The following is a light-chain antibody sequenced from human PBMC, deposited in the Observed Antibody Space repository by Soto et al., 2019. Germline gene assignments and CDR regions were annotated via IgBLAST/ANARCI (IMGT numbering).Light chain of an antibody. J-gene: IGLJ2*01. Sequence: QSALTQPASVSGSPGQSITISCTGTSSDIGAYNFVSLYQQHPGKAPKRMLYDVNIRPSGVSNRFSGSKSGNTASLTISGLQDEDEADYYCTSWTTSTTMIFGGGTKLTV. CDR2: DVN. CDR3: TSWTTSTTMI. V-gene: IGLV2-14*03. CDR1: SSDIGAYNF.